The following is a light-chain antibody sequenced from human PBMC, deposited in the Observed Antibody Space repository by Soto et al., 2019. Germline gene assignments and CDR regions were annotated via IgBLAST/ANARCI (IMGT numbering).Light chain of an antibody. Sequence: QSALTQPPSASGTPGQRVVISCSGSSSNIGTNTINWFQQLPATAPKLLIYSNNQRPSGVPDRFSGSKSGTSASLAISGRQSEDEADYYCETWDDSLSGPGFFGTGTKVTVL. J-gene: IGLJ1*01. CDR3: ETWDDSLSGPGF. V-gene: IGLV1-44*01. CDR1: SSNIGTNT. CDR2: SNN.